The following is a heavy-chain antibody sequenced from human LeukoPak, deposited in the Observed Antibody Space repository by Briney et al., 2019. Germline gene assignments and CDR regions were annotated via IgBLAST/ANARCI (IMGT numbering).Heavy chain of an antibody. J-gene: IGHJ4*02. CDR3: AREQWLVFDY. CDR1: GFTFSSYA. Sequence: GGALRLSCAASGFTFSSYAMHWVRQAPGKGLEGVAVISYDGSNKYYAAHVKGRFTLSRDNSTNTLYLQMNSLRAEDTAVYYCAREQWLVFDYWGQGTLVTVSS. D-gene: IGHD6-19*01. CDR2: ISYDGSNK. V-gene: IGHV3-30-3*01.